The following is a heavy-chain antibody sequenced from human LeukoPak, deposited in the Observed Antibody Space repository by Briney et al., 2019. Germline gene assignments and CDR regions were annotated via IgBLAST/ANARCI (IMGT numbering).Heavy chain of an antibody. J-gene: IGHJ3*02. CDR1: GGTFSSYA. CDR3: ASPVVVDAFDI. Sequence: SVKVSCKASGGTFSSYAISWVRQAPGQGLEWMGRIIPILGIANYAQKFQGRVTITADKSTSTAYMELSSLRSEDTAVYYCASPVVVDAFDIWGQGTMVTVSS. CDR2: IIPILGIA. V-gene: IGHV1-69*04. D-gene: IGHD3-22*01.